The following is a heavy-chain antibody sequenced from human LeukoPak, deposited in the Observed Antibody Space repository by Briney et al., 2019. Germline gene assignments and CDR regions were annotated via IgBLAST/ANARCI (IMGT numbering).Heavy chain of an antibody. CDR3: ARESGEWEYYYGMDV. V-gene: IGHV3-33*01. D-gene: IGHD1-26*01. J-gene: IGHJ6*02. Sequence: GGSLRLSCAASGFTFSSYGMHWVRQAPGKGLEWVAVIWYDGSNKYYADSVKGRFTISRDNSKNTLYLQMNSLRAEDTAVYYCARESGEWEYYYGMDVWGQGTTVTVSS. CDR2: IWYDGSNK. CDR1: GFTFSSYG.